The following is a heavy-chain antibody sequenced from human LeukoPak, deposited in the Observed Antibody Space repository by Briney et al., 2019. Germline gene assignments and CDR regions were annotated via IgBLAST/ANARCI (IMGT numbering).Heavy chain of an antibody. Sequence: GGSLRLSCAASGFTFSSYAMSWVRQAPGKGLEWVSAISGSGGSTYYADSVKGRFTISRDNSKNTLYLQMNSLRAEDTAVYYCARGSDILRGTPFDYWGQGTLVTVSS. D-gene: IGHD1-14*01. V-gene: IGHV3-23*01. CDR3: ARGSDILRGTPFDY. J-gene: IGHJ4*02. CDR1: GFTFSSYA. CDR2: ISGSGGST.